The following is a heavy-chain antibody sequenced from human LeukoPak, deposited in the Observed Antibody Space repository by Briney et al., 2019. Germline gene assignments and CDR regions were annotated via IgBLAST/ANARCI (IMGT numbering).Heavy chain of an antibody. Sequence: GGSLRLSCAASGFTFSSYNMNWVRQAPGKGLEWVSYIYSSSSTIYYADSVKGRFTISRDNAKNSLFLQMNSLRAEDTAVYYCARTITMVRGAEYYFDYWGQGTLVTVSS. CDR2: IYSSSSTI. CDR3: ARTITMVRGAEYYFDY. D-gene: IGHD3-10*01. V-gene: IGHV3-48*01. J-gene: IGHJ4*02. CDR1: GFTFSSYN.